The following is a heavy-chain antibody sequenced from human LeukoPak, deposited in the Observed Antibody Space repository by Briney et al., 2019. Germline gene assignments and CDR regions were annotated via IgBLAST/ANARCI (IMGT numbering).Heavy chain of an antibody. CDR1: SGSFSGYY. V-gene: IGHV4-34*01. J-gene: IGHJ3*02. D-gene: IGHD3-22*01. CDR3: ARYISSGPALDAFDI. Sequence: SETLSLTCAVYSGSFSGYYWSWIRQPPGKGLEWIGEINHSGSTNYNPSLKSRVTISVDTSKNQFSLKLSSVTAADTAVYYCARYISSGPALDAFDIWGQGTMVTVSS. CDR2: INHSGST.